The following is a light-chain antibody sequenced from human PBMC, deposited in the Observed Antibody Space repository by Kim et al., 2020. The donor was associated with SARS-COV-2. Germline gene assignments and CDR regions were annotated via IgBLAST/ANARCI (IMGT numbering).Light chain of an antibody. V-gene: IGLV3-19*01. Sequence: ALGQTVRITCQGDSLRSYYASWYQQKPGQAPLLVIYDKNNRPSGIPDRFSGSSSGNTASVTITGAQAEDEADYYCNSRESGVNHVVFGGGTQLTVL. J-gene: IGLJ3*02. CDR1: SLRSYY. CDR2: DKN. CDR3: NSRESGVNHVV.